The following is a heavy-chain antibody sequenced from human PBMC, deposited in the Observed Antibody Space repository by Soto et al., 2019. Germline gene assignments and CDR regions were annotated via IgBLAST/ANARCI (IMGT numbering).Heavy chain of an antibody. CDR3: AKARRGDFWSGYYFDY. CDR1: GFTFSSYA. D-gene: IGHD3-3*01. J-gene: IGHJ4*02. V-gene: IGHV3-23*01. CDR2: ISGSGGST. Sequence: EVQLLESGGGLVQPGGSLRLSCAASGFTFSSYAMSWVRQAPGKGLEWVSAISGSGGSTYYADPVKGRFTISRDNSKNTLYLQMNSLRAEDTAVYYCAKARRGDFWSGYYFDYWGQGTLVTVSS.